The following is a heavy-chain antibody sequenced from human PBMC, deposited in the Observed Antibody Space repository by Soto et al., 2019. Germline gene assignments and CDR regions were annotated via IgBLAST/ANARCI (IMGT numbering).Heavy chain of an antibody. D-gene: IGHD6-19*01. CDR2: VSYSGST. J-gene: IGHJ5*02. CDR1: GGSISTYY. CDR3: ARDYSSGWDNWFDP. V-gene: IGHV4-59*01. Sequence: SENLSLTCIVSGGSISTYYWSWIRQPPGRGLEWIGYVSYSGSTNYNPSLSRRVTISVDTSKNQFSLKLNSVTAADTAVYYCARDYSSGWDNWFDPWGQGTLVTVSS.